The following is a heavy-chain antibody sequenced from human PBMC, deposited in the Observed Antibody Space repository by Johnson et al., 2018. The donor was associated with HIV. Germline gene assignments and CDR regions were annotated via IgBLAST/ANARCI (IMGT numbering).Heavy chain of an antibody. CDR3: ATRDPTYRPGAFDL. D-gene: IGHD1-14*01. CDR1: GFTFSDYY. CDR2: ISSSGSTI. Sequence: QEQLVESGGGVVQPGGSLRLSCAASGFTFSDYYMSWIRQAPGKGLEWVSYISSSGSTIYYAASVKGRFIISRDNAKKSLYLQMNSLRAEDTAVYYCATRDPTYRPGAFDLWGQGTMVTVSS. J-gene: IGHJ3*01. V-gene: IGHV3-11*04.